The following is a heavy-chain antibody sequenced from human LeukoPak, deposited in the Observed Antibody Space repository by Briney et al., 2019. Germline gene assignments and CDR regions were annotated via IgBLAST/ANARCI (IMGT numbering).Heavy chain of an antibody. CDR2: INHSGST. Sequence: SETLSLTCAVYGGSFSGYYWSWIRQPPGKGLEWIGEINHSGSTNYNPSLKSRVTISVDTSKNQFSLKLSSVTAADTAVYYCARGWVVGATESKDQNWFDPWGQGTLVTVSS. D-gene: IGHD1-26*01. CDR3: ARGWVVGATESKDQNWFDP. V-gene: IGHV4-34*01. J-gene: IGHJ5*02. CDR1: GGSFSGYY.